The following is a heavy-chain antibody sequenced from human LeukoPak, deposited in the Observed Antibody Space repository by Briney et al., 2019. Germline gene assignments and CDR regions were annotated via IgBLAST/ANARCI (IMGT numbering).Heavy chain of an antibody. D-gene: IGHD6-19*01. CDR1: GFTFSSYS. CDR3: ARDKQAVAGTTAGY. J-gene: IGHJ4*02. Sequence: PGGSLRLSCAASGFTFSSYSMSWVRQAPGKGLEWVSSISSSSSYIYYADSVKGRFTISRDNAKNSLYLQMNSLRAEDTAVYYCARDKQAVAGTTAGYWGQGTLVTVSS. V-gene: IGHV3-21*01. CDR2: ISSSSSYI.